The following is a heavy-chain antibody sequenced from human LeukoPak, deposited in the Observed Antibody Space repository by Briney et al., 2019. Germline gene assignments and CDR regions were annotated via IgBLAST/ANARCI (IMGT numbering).Heavy chain of an antibody. CDR1: GDSISIGSYY. CDR2: IYTSGST. CDR3: ARENRGKSPIADY. V-gene: IGHV4-61*02. Sequence: SQTLSLTCTFSGDSISIGSYYGRWIRQPGGEGLEWLGCIYTSGSTNYNPSLKSRVTISVDTSKNHFSLKLSTVTAADTAVYYCARENRGKSPIADYWGQGTLVTVSS. J-gene: IGHJ4*02. D-gene: IGHD1-14*01.